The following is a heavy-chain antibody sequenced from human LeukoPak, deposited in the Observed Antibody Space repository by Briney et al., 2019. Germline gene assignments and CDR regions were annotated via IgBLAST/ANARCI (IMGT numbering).Heavy chain of an antibody. CDR2: TRTKAKDYTT. CDR1: GFTFSDHY. CDR3: ARGPTVTFNYHYGMDV. J-gene: IGHJ6*02. D-gene: IGHD4-17*01. V-gene: IGHV3-72*01. Sequence: GSLRLSRATSGFTFSDHYMDWVRQAPGKGLEWVARTRTKAKDYTTEYAASVKGRFTVSRDESMHSLYLQMNSLKTEDTAVYYCARGPTVTFNYHYGMDVWGQGTTVTVSS.